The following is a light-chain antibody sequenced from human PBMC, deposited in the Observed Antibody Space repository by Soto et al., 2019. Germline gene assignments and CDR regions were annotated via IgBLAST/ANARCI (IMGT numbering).Light chain of an antibody. CDR1: SSNIGRNT. V-gene: IGLV1-44*01. CDR3: AAWDDSLNGHVV. CDR2: SSN. Sequence: QSVLTQPPSASGTPGQRVTISCSGSSSNIGRNTVNWYQQLPGTAPKLLIYSSNQRPSGVPDRFSGSKSGTTASLAISGLQSEDEADYYCAAWDDSLNGHVVFGGGTQLTVL. J-gene: IGLJ2*01.